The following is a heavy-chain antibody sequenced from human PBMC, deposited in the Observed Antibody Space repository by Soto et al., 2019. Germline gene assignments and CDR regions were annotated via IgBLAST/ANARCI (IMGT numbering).Heavy chain of an antibody. CDR2: INPDGNVG. V-gene: IGHV3-7*03. J-gene: IGHJ4*02. CDR1: GFTFSTYW. Sequence: EVQLLGSGGGLVQPGGSLRLSCVGSGFTFSTYWMNWVRQAPGKGLEWVANINPDGNVGTYVDSVRGRFTASRDNAKTSLSLQMKILRADDTAVYFFAVWGGYDYNYWGQGIMVTVSS. CDR3: AVWGGYDYNY. D-gene: IGHD4-4*01.